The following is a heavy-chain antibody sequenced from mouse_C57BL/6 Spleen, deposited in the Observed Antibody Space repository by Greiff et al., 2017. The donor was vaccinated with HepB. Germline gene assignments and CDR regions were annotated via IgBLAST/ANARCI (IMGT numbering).Heavy chain of an antibody. CDR1: GYAFSSSW. J-gene: IGHJ2*01. CDR3: AIITTVEYYFDY. D-gene: IGHD1-1*01. Sequence: VQLQQSGPELVKPGASVKISCKASGYAFSSSWMNWVKQRPGKGLEWIGRIYPGDGDTNYNGKFKGKATLTADKSSSTAYMQLSSLTSEDSAVYFCAIITTVEYYFDYWGQGTTLTVSS. CDR2: IYPGDGDT. V-gene: IGHV1-82*01.